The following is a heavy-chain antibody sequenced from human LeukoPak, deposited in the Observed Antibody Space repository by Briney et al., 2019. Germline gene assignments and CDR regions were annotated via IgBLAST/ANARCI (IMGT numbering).Heavy chain of an antibody. CDR2: IYSGGST. CDR3: ARGPSGYHNM. D-gene: IGHD5-12*01. CDR1: EFSLGSNY. Sequence: GGSLRLSCAASEFSLGSNYMTWVRQAPGKGLEWVSLIYSGGSTYYVDSVKGRFTISRDNSKNTLYLQMNSLRAEDTAVYYCARGPSGYHNMGGQGTLVTVSS. V-gene: IGHV3-66*01. J-gene: IGHJ4*02.